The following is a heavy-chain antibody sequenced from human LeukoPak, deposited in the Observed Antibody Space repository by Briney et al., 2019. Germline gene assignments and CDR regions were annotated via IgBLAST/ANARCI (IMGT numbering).Heavy chain of an antibody. CDR1: GYTFTSYY. D-gene: IGHD3-10*01. J-gene: IGHJ6*02. Sequence: ASVKVSCKASGYTFTSYYMHWVRQAPGQGLEWMGIINPSGGSTSYAQKFQGRVTMTRDTSTSTVYMELSSLRSEDTAVYYCARKDSVPRGLYYYYYGMDVWGQGTTVTVSS. V-gene: IGHV1-46*01. CDR3: ARKDSVPRGLYYYYYGMDV. CDR2: INPSGGST.